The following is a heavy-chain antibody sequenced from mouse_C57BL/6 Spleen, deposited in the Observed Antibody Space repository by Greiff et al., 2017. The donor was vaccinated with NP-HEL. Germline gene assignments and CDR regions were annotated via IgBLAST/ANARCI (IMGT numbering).Heavy chain of an antibody. D-gene: IGHD1-1*01. CDR1: GYTFTSYW. V-gene: IGHV1-61*01. J-gene: IGHJ1*03. CDR3: ARDPATGYFDV. CDR2: IYPSDSET. Sequence: QVQLQQPGAELVRPGSSVKLSCKASGYTFTSYWMDWVKQRPGQGLEWIGNIYPSDSETHYNQKFKDKATLTVDKSSSTAYMQLSSLTSEDSAVYCCARDPATGYFDVWGTGTTVTVSS.